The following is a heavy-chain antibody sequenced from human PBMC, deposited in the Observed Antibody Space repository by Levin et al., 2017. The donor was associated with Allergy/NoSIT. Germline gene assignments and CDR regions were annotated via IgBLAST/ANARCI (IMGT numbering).Heavy chain of an antibody. J-gene: IGHJ4*02. D-gene: IGHD3-10*01. CDR2: ISGSGGST. CDR1: GFTFSSYA. CDR3: AKSAWSKEWFGGFDY. Sequence: LSLTCAASGFTFSSYAMSWVRQAPGKGLEWVSAISGSGGSTYYADSVKDRFTISRDNSKNTKYLQMNSLRAEDTAVYYCAKSAWSKEWFGGFDYWGQGTLVTVSS. V-gene: IGHV3-23*01.